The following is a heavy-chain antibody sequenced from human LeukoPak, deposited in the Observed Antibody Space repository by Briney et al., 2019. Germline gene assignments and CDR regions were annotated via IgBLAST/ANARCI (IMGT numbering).Heavy chain of an antibody. CDR3: AGVDYYYDSSGHPFYYYMDV. CDR1: GFTFDDYG. D-gene: IGHD3-22*01. V-gene: IGHV3-20*04. CDR2: INWNGGST. Sequence: GGSLRLSCAASGFTFDDYGMSWVRQAPGKGLEWVSGINWNGGSTGYADSVKGRFTISRDNAKNSLYLQMNSLRAEDTALYYCAGVDYYYDSSGHPFYYYMDVWGKGTTVTVSS. J-gene: IGHJ6*03.